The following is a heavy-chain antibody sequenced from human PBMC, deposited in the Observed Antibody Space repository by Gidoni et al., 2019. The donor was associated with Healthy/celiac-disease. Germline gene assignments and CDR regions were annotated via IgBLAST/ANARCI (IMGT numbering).Heavy chain of an antibody. V-gene: IGHV4-59*01. Sequence: QVQLQESGPGLVKPSETLSLTCTVPGGSISSFYWSWIRQPPGKGLEWIWYIYYSGSTNYNPSLKSRATISVDTSKNQFSLKLSSVPAADTAVYYCARGVRYYGTWGQGTLVTVSS. CDR3: ARGVRYYGT. J-gene: IGHJ5*02. CDR2: IYYSGST. CDR1: GGSISSFY. D-gene: IGHD3-10*01.